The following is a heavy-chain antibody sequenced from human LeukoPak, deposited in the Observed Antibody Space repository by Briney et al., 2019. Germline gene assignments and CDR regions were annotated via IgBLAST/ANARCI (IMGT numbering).Heavy chain of an antibody. D-gene: IGHD4/OR15-4a*01. CDR1: GFTFSQSW. Sequence: GGSLRLSCAVSGFTFSQSWMTWARQAPGKGLEWVANINHVGSEKDFADSVKGRFTISRDNAKNSVFLQMNNLRAEDTAVYFCARNGGYYRLDSWGQGTLVTVSS. CDR3: ARNGGYYRLDS. V-gene: IGHV3-7*01. J-gene: IGHJ4*02. CDR2: INHVGSEK.